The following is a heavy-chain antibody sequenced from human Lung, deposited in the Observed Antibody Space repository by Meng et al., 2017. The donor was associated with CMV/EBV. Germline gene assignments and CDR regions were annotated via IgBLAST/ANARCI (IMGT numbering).Heavy chain of an antibody. CDR1: GFTFSSFD. J-gene: IGHJ4*02. V-gene: IGHV3-23*01. Sequence: SCAASGFTFSSFDMSWVRQAPGKGLEWVSTVSDTHGDTYYADSVKGRFTVSRDNSKGTLYLQMNSLRADDTARYYCARLAARGYWGQGTLVTVSS. CDR2: VSDTHGDT. D-gene: IGHD6-6*01. CDR3: ARLAARGY.